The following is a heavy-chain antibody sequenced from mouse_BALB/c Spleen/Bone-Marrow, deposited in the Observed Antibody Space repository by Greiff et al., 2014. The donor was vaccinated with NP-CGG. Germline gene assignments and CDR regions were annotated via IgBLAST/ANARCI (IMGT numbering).Heavy chain of an antibody. J-gene: IGHJ1*01. CDR1: GFNIKDTY. Sequence: VQLQQSGAELVKPGASVKLSCTASGFNIKDTYMHWVKQRPEQGLEWIGRIDPANGNTKYDPKFQCKATITADTSSNTAYLQLSSLTSEDTAVYYCATMITDWYFDVWGAGTTVTVSS. CDR3: ATMITDWYFDV. D-gene: IGHD2-4*01. CDR2: IDPANGNT. V-gene: IGHV14-3*02.